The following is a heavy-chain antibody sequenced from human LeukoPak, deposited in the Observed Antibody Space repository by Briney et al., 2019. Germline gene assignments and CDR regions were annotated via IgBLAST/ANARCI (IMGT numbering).Heavy chain of an antibody. J-gene: IGHJ4*02. CDR3: ARGYILTGYYNY. CDR2: INHSGST. D-gene: IGHD3-9*01. CDR1: GGYFSGYY. Sequence: SETLSLTCAVYGGYFSGYYWSWIRQPPGKGLEWIGEINHSGSTNYNPSLKSRVTISVDTSKNQFSLKLSSVTAADTAVYYCARGYILTGYYNYWGPGTLVTVSS. V-gene: IGHV4-34*01.